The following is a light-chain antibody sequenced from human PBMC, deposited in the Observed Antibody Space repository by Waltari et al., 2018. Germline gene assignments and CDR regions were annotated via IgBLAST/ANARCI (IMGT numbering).Light chain of an antibody. Sequence: DIVMTQSPDSLAVSLGERATINCKSSQSVLYTSNNKNYLAWYQQKPGQPPKLLISWASTRESGVPDRCSGGGSVTDFTLTISSLQAEDVAVYHCQQYYNTPPTFGQGTKVEIK. CDR2: WAS. V-gene: IGKV4-1*01. J-gene: IGKJ1*01. CDR3: QQYYNTPPT. CDR1: QSVLYTSNNKNY.